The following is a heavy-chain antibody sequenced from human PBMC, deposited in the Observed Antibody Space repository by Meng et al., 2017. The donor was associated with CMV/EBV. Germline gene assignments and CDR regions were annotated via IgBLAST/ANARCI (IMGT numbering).Heavy chain of an antibody. CDR1: GFTFDDYG. V-gene: IGHV3-20*04. CDR3: ARDLSPDSSDYYYGMDV. CDR2: INWNGGST. J-gene: IGHJ6*02. D-gene: IGHD6-25*01. Sequence: GESLKISCAASGFTFDDYGMSWVCQAPGKGLEWVSGINWNGGSTGYADSVKGRFTISRDNAKNSLYLQMNSLRAEDTALYYCARDLSPDSSDYYYGMDVWGQGTTVTVSS.